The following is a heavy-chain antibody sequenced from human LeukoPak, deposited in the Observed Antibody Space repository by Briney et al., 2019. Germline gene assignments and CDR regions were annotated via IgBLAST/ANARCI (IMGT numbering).Heavy chain of an antibody. CDR1: GFSFSRYT. CDR3: ARVPHSSSGAFDY. Sequence: GGSLRLSCAASGFSFSRYTMNWVRQAPGKGLEWVSSISSSSIYMYYADSMKGRFTISRDDANNSLYLQMNSLRAEDTAVYYCARVPHSSSGAFDYWGQGTLVTVSS. V-gene: IGHV3-21*01. CDR2: ISSSSIYM. D-gene: IGHD6-6*01. J-gene: IGHJ4*02.